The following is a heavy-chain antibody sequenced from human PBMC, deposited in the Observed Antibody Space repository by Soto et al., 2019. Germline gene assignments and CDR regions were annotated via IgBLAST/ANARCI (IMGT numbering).Heavy chain of an antibody. D-gene: IGHD3-16*01. CDR3: ARTLDYGHMDV. Sequence: PSETLSLTCTVSGASVRDQYWTWIRQPPGKRLEFIGYIFSVVRTKYNPSLESRVTISVDTSKNQFSLRLTSVAATDTAVYYCARTLDYGHMDVWGKGTTVTRLL. J-gene: IGHJ6*03. V-gene: IGHV4-59*02. CDR1: GASVRDQY. CDR2: IFSVVRT.